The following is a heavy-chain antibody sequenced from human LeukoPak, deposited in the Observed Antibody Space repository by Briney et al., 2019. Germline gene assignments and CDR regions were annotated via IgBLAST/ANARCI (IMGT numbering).Heavy chain of an antibody. Sequence: GGSLRLSCAASGFTFTHYGMNWVRQAPGKGLEWVSYISSSGSTIYYADSVKGRFTISRDNAKNSLYLQMNSLRAEDTAVYYCAELGITMIGGVWGKGTTVTISP. V-gene: IGHV3-48*03. J-gene: IGHJ6*04. CDR1: GFTFTHYG. D-gene: IGHD3-10*02. CDR3: AELGITMIGGV. CDR2: ISSSGSTI.